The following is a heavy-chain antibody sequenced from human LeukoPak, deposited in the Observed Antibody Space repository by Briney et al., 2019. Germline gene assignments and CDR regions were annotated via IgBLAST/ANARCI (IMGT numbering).Heavy chain of an antibody. D-gene: IGHD3-10*01. J-gene: IGHJ4*02. V-gene: IGHV3-23*01. CDR3: AKEGAYYGSGCQTLN. CDR2: ISGSGGST. CDR1: GFTFSSYA. Sequence: GGSLRLSCAASGFTFSSYAMSWVRQAPGRGLEWVSAISGSGGSTYYADSVKGRFTISRDNSKNTLYLQMNSLRAEDTAVYYCAKEGAYYGSGCQTLNWGPGTLVTSSS.